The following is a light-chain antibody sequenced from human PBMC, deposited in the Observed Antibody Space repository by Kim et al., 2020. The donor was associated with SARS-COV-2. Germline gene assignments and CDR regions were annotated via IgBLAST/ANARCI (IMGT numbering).Light chain of an antibody. CDR3: QQYGRT. J-gene: IGKJ1*01. V-gene: IGKV3-20*01. Sequence: EIVLTQSPGTLYLSPGERATLSCRASQTVTSNYLAWYQQKPGQAPRLLIYGASSRATGIPDRFSGSGSGTDFTLTISRLEPEDVAVYYCQQYGRTFGQGTKVDIK. CDR2: GAS. CDR1: QTVTSNY.